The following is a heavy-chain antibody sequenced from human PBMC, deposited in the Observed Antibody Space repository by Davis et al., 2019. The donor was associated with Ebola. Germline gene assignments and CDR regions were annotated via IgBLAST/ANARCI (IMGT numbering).Heavy chain of an antibody. CDR2: IGTAGDT. V-gene: IGHV3-13*01. CDR1: GFTFSSYD. D-gene: IGHD6-6*01. Sequence: GESLKISCAASGFTFSSYDMHWVRQVTGKGLEWVSAIGTAGDTYYPGSVKGRFTISRENAKNSLNLQMNSLRAGDTAVYYCARAHFGRSSFDYWGQGTLVTVSS. CDR3: ARAHFGRSSFDY. J-gene: IGHJ4*02.